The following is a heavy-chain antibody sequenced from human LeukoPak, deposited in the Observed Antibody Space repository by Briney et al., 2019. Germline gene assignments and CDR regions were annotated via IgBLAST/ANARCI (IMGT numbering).Heavy chain of an antibody. CDR3: ARAYGDYVEWFDP. Sequence: SETLSLTCTVSGGSISSGSYYWSWIRQPAGKGLEWIGRIYTSGSTNYNPSLKSRVTISVDTSKNQFSLKLSSVTAADTAVYYCARAYGDYVEWFDPWGQGTLVTVSS. V-gene: IGHV4-61*02. D-gene: IGHD4-17*01. J-gene: IGHJ5*02. CDR1: GGSISSGSYY. CDR2: IYTSGST.